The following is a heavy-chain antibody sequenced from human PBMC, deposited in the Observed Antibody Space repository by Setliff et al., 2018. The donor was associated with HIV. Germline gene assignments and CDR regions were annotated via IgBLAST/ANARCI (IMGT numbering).Heavy chain of an antibody. CDR3: ARDQADVYNYLLSGAFDF. CDR2: IYTSGST. V-gene: IGHV4-61*02. CDR1: GASISSGNYY. D-gene: IGHD3-10*01. J-gene: IGHJ3*01. Sequence: PSETLSLTCTVSGASISSGNYYWSWIRQPAGKGLEWIGRIYTSGSTNYNPSLKSRVTISLDTSKNRFSLKLSSVTAADTAVYYCARDQADVYNYLLSGAFDFWGQGAMVTVSS.